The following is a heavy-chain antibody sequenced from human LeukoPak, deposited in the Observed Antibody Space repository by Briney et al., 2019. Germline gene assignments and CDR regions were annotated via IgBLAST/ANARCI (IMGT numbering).Heavy chain of an antibody. CDR1: YX. Sequence: YXMSWVRQAPXXGLEWXAVIWYDGSNKYYADSVKGRFTISRDNSKNTLYLQMNSLRAEDTAVYYCARDIAAAGTRAHYWGQGTLVTVSS. D-gene: IGHD6-13*01. J-gene: IGHJ4*02. V-gene: IGHV3-33*01. CDR3: ARDIAAAGTRAHY. CDR2: IWYDGSNK.